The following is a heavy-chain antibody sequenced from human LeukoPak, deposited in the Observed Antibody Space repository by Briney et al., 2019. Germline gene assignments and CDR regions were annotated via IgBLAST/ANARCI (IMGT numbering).Heavy chain of an antibody. D-gene: IGHD3-3*01. Sequence: GGSLRLSCAASGFTFSSYWMSWVRQAPGKGLEWVANIKQDGSEEYYVDSVKGRVTISRDNAKNSLYLQMNSLRAEDTAVYYCARVPLDFWSGYSSFYYYYYYMDVWGKGTTVTVSS. CDR2: IKQDGSEE. CDR3: ARVPLDFWSGYSSFYYYYYYMDV. V-gene: IGHV3-7*01. CDR1: GFTFSSYW. J-gene: IGHJ6*03.